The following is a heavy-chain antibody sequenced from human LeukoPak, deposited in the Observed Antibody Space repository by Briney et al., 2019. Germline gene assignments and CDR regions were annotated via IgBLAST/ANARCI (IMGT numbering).Heavy chain of an antibody. CDR3: ARSSRSVAGTNFDY. D-gene: IGHD6-19*01. CDR2: ISAYNGNT. V-gene: IGHV1-18*04. J-gene: IGHJ4*02. Sequence: GASVKVSCKASGYTFTGYYMHWVRQAPGHGLEWRGWISAYNGNTNYAQKLQGRVTMTTDTSTSTAYMELRSLRSDDTAVYYCARSSRSVAGTNFDYWGQGTLVTVSS. CDR1: GYTFTGYY.